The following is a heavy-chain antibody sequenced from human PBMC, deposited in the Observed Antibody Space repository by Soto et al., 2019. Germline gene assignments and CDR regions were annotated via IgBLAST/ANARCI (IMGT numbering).Heavy chain of an antibody. CDR2: ISSSSSYI. D-gene: IGHD5-18*01. J-gene: IGHJ6*02. CDR3: ARGGYSYGSYYYYYGMDV. V-gene: IGHV3-21*01. CDR1: GFTFSSYS. Sequence: GGSLRLSCAASGFTFSSYSMNWVRQAPGKGLEWVSSISSSSSYIYYADSVKGRFTISRDNAKNSLYLQMNSLRAEDTAVYYCARGGYSYGSYYYYYGMDVWGQGTTVTVSS.